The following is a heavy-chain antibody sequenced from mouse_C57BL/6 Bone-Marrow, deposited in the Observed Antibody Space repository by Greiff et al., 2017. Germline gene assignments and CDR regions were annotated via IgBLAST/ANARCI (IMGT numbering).Heavy chain of an antibody. CDR3: ARYGYPLAMDY. V-gene: IGHV1-64*01. D-gene: IGHD2-2*01. CDR1: GYTFTSYW. J-gene: IGHJ4*01. CDR2: IHPNSGST. Sequence: SGAELVKPGASVKLSCKASGYTFTSYWMHWVKQRPGQGLEWIGMIHPNSGSTNYNEKFKSKATLTVDKSSSTAYMQLSSLTSEDSAVYYCARYGYPLAMDYWGQGTSVTVSS.